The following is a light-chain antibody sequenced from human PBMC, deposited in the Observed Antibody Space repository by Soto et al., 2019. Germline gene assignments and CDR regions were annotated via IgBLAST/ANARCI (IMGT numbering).Light chain of an antibody. CDR1: QSVSSNS. V-gene: IGKV3-20*01. CDR2: GAS. CDR3: QQYGSSLIT. Sequence: EIVWTQSPGTRPLSPGERATLSCRASQSVSSNSLAWYHQKPGQPPRLVIYGASSRATGIPDRFSGSGSGTDFTLTISRPEPEDFAVYYCQQYGSSLITFGQGTRLEIK. J-gene: IGKJ5*01.